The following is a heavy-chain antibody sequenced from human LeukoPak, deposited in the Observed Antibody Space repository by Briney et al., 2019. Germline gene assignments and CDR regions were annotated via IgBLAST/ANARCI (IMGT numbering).Heavy chain of an antibody. D-gene: IGHD2-8*01. J-gene: IGHJ4*02. Sequence: SETLSLTCTVSGGSISSGSYYWSWIRQPAGKGLEWIGRIYTSGSTNYNPSLKSRVTISVDTSKNQFSLKLSSVTAADTAVYYCARDTFNGWFDYWGQGTLVTVSS. CDR2: IYTSGST. CDR3: ARDTFNGWFDY. CDR1: GGSISSGSYY. V-gene: IGHV4-61*02.